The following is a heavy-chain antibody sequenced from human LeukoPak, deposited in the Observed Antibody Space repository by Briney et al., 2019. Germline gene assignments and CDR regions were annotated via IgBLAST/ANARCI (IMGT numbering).Heavy chain of an antibody. J-gene: IGHJ4*02. CDR3: AKPWIQLWYVGDRVY. CDR2: ISGSGGST. D-gene: IGHD5-18*01. CDR1: GFTFTSYV. V-gene: IGHV3-23*01. Sequence: TGGSLRLSCAASGFTFTSYVLSWVRQAPGKGLEWVSAISGSGGSTYYADSVKGQFTISRDNSKNTLYLQMNSLRAEDTAVYYCAKPWIQLWYVGDRVYWGQGTLVTVSS.